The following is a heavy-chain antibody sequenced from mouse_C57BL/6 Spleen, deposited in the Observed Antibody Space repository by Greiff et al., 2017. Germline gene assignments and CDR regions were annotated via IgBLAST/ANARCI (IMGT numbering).Heavy chain of an antibody. CDR3: AKPLYYYGSSYDYAMDY. J-gene: IGHJ4*01. D-gene: IGHD1-1*01. CDR2: IYPGDGDT. CDR1: GYAFSSYW. Sequence: VQLQQSGAELVKPGASVKISCKASGYAFSSYWMNWVKQRPGKGLEWIGQIYPGDGDTNYNGKFKGKATLTADKSSSTAYMQLSSLTSEDSAVYFCAKPLYYYGSSYDYAMDYWGQGTTVTVSS. V-gene: IGHV1-80*01.